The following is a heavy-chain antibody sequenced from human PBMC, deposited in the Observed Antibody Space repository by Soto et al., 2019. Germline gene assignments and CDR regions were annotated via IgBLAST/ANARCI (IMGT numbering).Heavy chain of an antibody. V-gene: IGHV1-18*01. Sequence: QVQLVQSGAEVKKPGASVKVSCKASGYTFTSYGFSWVRQAPGQGLEWMGWISAYNGDTNFAQKLQGRVTMTTDTSTSTAYMELRSVRSDDTALYYCARERGYGSGSYFDYWGQGTLVTVSS. CDR2: ISAYNGDT. CDR1: GYTFTSYG. CDR3: ARERGYGSGSYFDY. D-gene: IGHD3-10*01. J-gene: IGHJ4*02.